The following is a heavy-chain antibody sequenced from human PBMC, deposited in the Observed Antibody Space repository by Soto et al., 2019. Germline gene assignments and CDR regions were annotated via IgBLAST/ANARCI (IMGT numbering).Heavy chain of an antibody. CDR3: ASYYGSGSYLAY. CDR2: IFYSGST. D-gene: IGHD3-10*01. Sequence: PSETLSLTCTVSSGSISSTIYSWDWIRQPPGKGLEWIGSIFYSGSTYYNPSLKSRVTISVDTSKNQFSLTLTSVTAADTAVYYCASYYGSGSYLAYWGQGTLVTVSS. V-gene: IGHV4-39*01. CDR1: SGSISSTIYS. J-gene: IGHJ4*02.